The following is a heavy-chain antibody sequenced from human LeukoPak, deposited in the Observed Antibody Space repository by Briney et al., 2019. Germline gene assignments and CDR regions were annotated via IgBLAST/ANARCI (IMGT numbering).Heavy chain of an antibody. Sequence: SVKVSCKASGGTFSSYAISWVRQAPGQGLEWMGGIIPIFGTANYAQKFQGRVTITADESTSTAYMDLSSLRSEDTAVYYCARTAMVANYYYYYYMDVWGKGTTVTVSS. V-gene: IGHV1-69*13. J-gene: IGHJ6*03. CDR1: GGTFSSYA. CDR2: IIPIFGTA. D-gene: IGHD5-18*01. CDR3: ARTAMVANYYYYYYMDV.